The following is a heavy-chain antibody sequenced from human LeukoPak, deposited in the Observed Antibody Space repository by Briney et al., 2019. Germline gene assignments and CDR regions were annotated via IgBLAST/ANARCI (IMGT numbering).Heavy chain of an antibody. V-gene: IGHV5-51*01. D-gene: IGHD5-18*01. CDR1: GYSFTSYW. CDR3: ARLRPARYSYGSGMDV. CDR2: IYPGDSDT. Sequence: GESLKISCKGSGYSFTSYWIGWVRQMPGKGLEWMGIIYPGDSDTRYSPSFQGQVTISADKSISTAYLQWSSLKASDTAMYYCARLRPARYSYGSGMDVWGQGTTVTVSS. J-gene: IGHJ6*02.